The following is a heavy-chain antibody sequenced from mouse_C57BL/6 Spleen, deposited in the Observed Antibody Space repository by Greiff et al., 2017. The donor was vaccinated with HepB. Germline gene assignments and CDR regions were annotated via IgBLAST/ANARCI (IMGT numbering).Heavy chain of an antibody. CDR2: ISDGGSYT. CDR3: AKRVYGNYVSFAY. V-gene: IGHV5-4*03. J-gene: IGHJ3*01. D-gene: IGHD2-1*01. Sequence: EVMLVESGGGLVKPGGSLKLSCAASGFTFSSYAMSWVRQTPEKRLEWVATISDGGSYTYYPDNVKGRFTISRDNAKNNLYLQMSHLKSEDTAMYYCAKRVYGNYVSFAYWGQGTLVTVSA. CDR1: GFTFSSYA.